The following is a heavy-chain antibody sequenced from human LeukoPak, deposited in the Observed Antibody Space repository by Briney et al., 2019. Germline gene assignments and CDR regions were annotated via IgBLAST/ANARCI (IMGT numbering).Heavy chain of an antibody. D-gene: IGHD3-22*01. Sequence: GASVKVSCKASGYTFTSYYMHWVRQAPGQGLEWMGLINPSGGSTSYAQKFQGRVTTTRDTSTSTVYMELSSLRSEDTAVYYCAREVPNDSSAKYYYYMDVWGKGTTVTVSS. CDR1: GYTFTSYY. CDR3: AREVPNDSSAKYYYYMDV. V-gene: IGHV1-46*01. CDR2: INPSGGST. J-gene: IGHJ6*03.